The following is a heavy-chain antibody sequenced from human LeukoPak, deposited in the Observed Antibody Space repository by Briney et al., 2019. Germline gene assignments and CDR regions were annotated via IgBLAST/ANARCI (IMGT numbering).Heavy chain of an antibody. V-gene: IGHV4-38-2*02. J-gene: IGHJ4*02. D-gene: IGHD6-19*01. CDR3: ARATHSMAVAGVDY. Sequence: SETLSLTCTVSGYSISSGYYWGWIRQPPGKGLEWIGSIYHSGSTYYNPSLKSRVTISVDTSKNQFSLKLSSVTAADTAVYYCARATHSMAVAGVDYWGQGTLVTVSS. CDR1: GYSISSGYY. CDR2: IYHSGST.